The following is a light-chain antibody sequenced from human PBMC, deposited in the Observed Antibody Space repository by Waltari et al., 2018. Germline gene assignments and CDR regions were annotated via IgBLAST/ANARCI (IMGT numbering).Light chain of an antibody. J-gene: IGKJ2*01. CDR2: WAS. CDR1: QSVLSRSNNTNY. V-gene: IGKV4-1*01. CDR3: QQCYSSPYT. Sequence: DIVMTDYPDSLSVSLAEGATLHCKSSQSVLSRSNNTNYLGWYQQKPGQPPKLLISWASTREAGVPDRFSGSGSGTDFTLTISSLQAEDVAIYYWQQCYSSPYTFGQGTKLEIK.